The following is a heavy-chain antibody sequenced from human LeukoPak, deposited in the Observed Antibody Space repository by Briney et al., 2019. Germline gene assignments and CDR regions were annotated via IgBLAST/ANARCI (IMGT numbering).Heavy chain of an antibody. CDR3: ARDSGYDYAAFNY. Sequence: PGGSLRLSCAASGFTFRSYSMNWVRQAPGKGLVWVSSISSSSSYIYYADSVKGRFTISRDNAKNSLYLQMNSLRAEDTAVYYCARDSGYDYAAFNYWGQGTLVTVSS. D-gene: IGHD5-12*01. J-gene: IGHJ4*02. CDR1: GFTFRSYS. V-gene: IGHV3-21*01. CDR2: ISSSSSYI.